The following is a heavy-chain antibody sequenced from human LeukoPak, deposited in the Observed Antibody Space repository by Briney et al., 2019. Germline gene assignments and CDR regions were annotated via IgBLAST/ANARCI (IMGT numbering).Heavy chain of an antibody. CDR2: IYYSGST. J-gene: IGHJ6*02. CDR1: GGSISSYC. Sequence: SETLSLTCTVSGGSISSYCWSWIRQPPGKGLEWIGYIYYSGSTNYNPSLKSRVTISVDTSKNQFSLKLSSVTAADTAVYYCARDRGGSSWYQGDYYYYGMDVWGQGTTVTVSS. CDR3: ARDRGGSSWYQGDYYYYGMDV. D-gene: IGHD6-13*01. V-gene: IGHV4-59*01.